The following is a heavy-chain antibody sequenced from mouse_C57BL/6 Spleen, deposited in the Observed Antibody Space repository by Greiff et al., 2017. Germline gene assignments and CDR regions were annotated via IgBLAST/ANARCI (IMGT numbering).Heavy chain of an antibody. CDR3: ARHGYDYDDGGYYFDY. D-gene: IGHD2-4*01. CDR2: FYPGSGSI. J-gene: IGHJ2*01. V-gene: IGHV1-62-2*01. CDR1: GYTFTEYT. Sequence: QVQLQQSGAELVKPGASVKLSCKASGYTFTEYTIHWVKQRSGQGLEWIGWFYPGSGSIKYNETFKDKDTLTADKSSSTVYMELSRLTSEDSAVYFCARHGYDYDDGGYYFDYWGQGTTLTVSS.